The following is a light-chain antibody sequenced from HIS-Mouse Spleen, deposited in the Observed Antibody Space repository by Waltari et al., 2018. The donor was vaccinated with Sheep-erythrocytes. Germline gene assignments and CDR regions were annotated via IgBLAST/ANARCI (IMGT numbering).Light chain of an antibody. CDR1: ALPKQY. CDR3: QSADSSGTWV. CDR2: KDS. J-gene: IGLJ3*02. V-gene: IGLV3-25*03. Sequence: SYELTQPPSVSVSPGQTARITCSGDALPKQYAYWYQQKPGQAPVLVIYKDSERPSGIPERISGSSLGTTITLTISGVQAGDEADYYCQSADSSGTWVFGGGTKLTVL.